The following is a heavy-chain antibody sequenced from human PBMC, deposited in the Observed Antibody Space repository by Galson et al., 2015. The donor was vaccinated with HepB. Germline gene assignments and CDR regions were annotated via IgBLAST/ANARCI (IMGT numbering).Heavy chain of an antibody. J-gene: IGHJ3*02. CDR1: GDSVSSNSVA. CDR3: ARDIPMGNAFDI. V-gene: IGHV6-1*01. CDR2: TYYRSRWYN. D-gene: IGHD1-26*01. Sequence: CAISGDSVSSNSVAWNWIRQSPSRGLEWLGRTYYRSRWYNDYALSVKSRITINPDTSKNQFSLQLNSVTHEDTAVYYCARDIPMGNAFDIWGQGTMVIVSS.